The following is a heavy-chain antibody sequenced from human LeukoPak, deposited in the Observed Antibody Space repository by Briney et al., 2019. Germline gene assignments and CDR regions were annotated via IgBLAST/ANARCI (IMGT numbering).Heavy chain of an antibody. J-gene: IGHJ4*02. CDR2: IYYSGST. CDR1: GGSVSSGSYY. D-gene: IGHD3-22*01. CDR3: ARSRTSITMIVT. Sequence: SETLSLTCTASGGSVSSGSYYWSWIRQPPGKGLEWIGYIYYSGSTNYNPSLKSRVTISVDTSKNQFSLKLSSVTAADTAVYYCARSRTSITMIVTWGQGTLVTVSS. V-gene: IGHV4-61*01.